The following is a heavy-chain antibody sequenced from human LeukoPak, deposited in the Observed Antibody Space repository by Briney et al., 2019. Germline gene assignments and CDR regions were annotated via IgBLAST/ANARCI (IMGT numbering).Heavy chain of an antibody. V-gene: IGHV3-23*01. CDR3: ARDYADYVGYFFFDY. CDR2: ISGGGETT. CDR1: GFTFNNYA. D-gene: IGHD4-17*01. J-gene: IGHJ4*02. Sequence: PGGSLRLSCAASGFTFNNYAMNWVRQAPGKGLEWVSSISGGGETTYYADSAKGRFTISRVNSQNTLYLQMNSLRAEDTAVYYCARDYADYVGYFFFDYWGQGTLVTVSS.